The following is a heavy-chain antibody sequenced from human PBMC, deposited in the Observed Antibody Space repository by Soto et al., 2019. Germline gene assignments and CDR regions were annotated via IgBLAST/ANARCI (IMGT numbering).Heavy chain of an antibody. CDR3: AKLQRGRGYSSGWRELFDY. D-gene: IGHD6-19*01. V-gene: IGHV3-23*01. CDR2: ISGSGGST. J-gene: IGHJ4*02. CDR1: GFTFSSYA. Sequence: GGSLRLSCAASGFTFSSYAMSWVRQAPGKGLEWVSAISGSGGSTYYADSVKGRFTISRDNSKNTLYLQMNSLRAEDTAVYYCAKLQRGRGYSSGWRELFDYWGQGTLVTVSS.